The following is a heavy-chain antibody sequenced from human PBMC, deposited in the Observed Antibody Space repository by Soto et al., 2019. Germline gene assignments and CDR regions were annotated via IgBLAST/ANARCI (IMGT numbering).Heavy chain of an antibody. CDR1: GGSISSGGYY. CDR3: ARLVRGVIKVAFDY. J-gene: IGHJ4*02. D-gene: IGHD3-10*01. V-gene: IGHV4-31*03. Sequence: QVQLQESGPGLVKPSQSLSLTCTVSGGSISSGGYYWSWIRQHPGKGLEWIGYIYYSGSTYYNPSLKSRVTISVDTSKNQFSLKLSSVTAADTAVYYCARLVRGVIKVAFDYWGQGTLVTVSS. CDR2: IYYSGST.